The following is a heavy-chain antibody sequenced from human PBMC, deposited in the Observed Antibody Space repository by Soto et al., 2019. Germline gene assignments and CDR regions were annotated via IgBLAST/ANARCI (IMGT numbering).Heavy chain of an antibody. V-gene: IGHV3-21*04. CDR1: GFTLSTYI. Sequence: PGGSLRLSCAASGFTLSTYIMHWVRQAPGKGLEWVSSISSSGDYIYYGDSVKGRFTISRDNAKNSLSLQMNSLRAEDTAVYYCARAYGGNCFDYWGQGTLVTVSS. CDR2: ISSSGDYI. CDR3: ARAYGGNCFDY. D-gene: IGHD2-15*01. J-gene: IGHJ4*02.